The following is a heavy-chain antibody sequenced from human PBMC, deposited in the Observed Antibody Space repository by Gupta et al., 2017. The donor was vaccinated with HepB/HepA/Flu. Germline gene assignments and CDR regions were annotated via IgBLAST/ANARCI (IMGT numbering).Heavy chain of an antibody. D-gene: IGHD4-17*01. V-gene: IGHV3-30*18. CDR1: GXTFXXCG. Sequence: QVQLVESGGGVVQPGRSLRLXCAAXGXTFXXCGLHWVRQGPGKGLEWVAVISYDGSNKYYADSVKGRFTISRDNSKNTLYLQMNSLRAEDTAVYYCAKDRYWGYGDYEGMDVWGQGTTVTVSS. CDR3: AKDRYWGYGDYEGMDV. J-gene: IGHJ6*02. CDR2: ISYDGSNK.